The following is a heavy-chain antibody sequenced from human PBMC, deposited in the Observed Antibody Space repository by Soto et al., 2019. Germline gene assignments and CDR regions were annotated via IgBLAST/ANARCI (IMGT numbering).Heavy chain of an antibody. D-gene: IGHD6-6*01. CDR2: IIHVFGPP. Sequence: ASVKVSCKPSGGTLSTLAISWVRQAPGQVLEWMGVIIHVFGPPQYAQKFQGRVTITADASTNTAYMELSSLTSEDTAVYYCGGRGSSSKVDTWGQGTLVTVSS. CDR1: GGTLSTLA. J-gene: IGHJ5*02. CDR3: GGRGSSSKVDT. V-gene: IGHV1-69*13.